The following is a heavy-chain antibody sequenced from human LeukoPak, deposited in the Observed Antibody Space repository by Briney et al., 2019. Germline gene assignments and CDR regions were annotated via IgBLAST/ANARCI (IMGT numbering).Heavy chain of an antibody. V-gene: IGHV3-11*04. CDR2: ISRSGSTK. CDR1: GFTFSDYN. Sequence: GGSLRLSCAASGFTFSDYNMRWIRQAPGKGLEWVSSISRSGSTKYYADSVKGRFTISRDNAKNSLYLQMNSLRAEDTAVYYCAKWGFLEWFFDYWGQGTLVTVSS. J-gene: IGHJ4*02. D-gene: IGHD3-3*01. CDR3: AKWGFLEWFFDY.